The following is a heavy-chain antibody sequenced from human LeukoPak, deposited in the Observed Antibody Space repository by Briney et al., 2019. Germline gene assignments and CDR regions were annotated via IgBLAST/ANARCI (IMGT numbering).Heavy chain of an antibody. D-gene: IGHD6-19*01. Sequence: PSETLSLTCAVYGGSFSGYYWSWIRQPPGKGLEWIGEINHSGSTNYNPSLKSRVTISVDTSKNQFSLKLSSVTAADTAVYYCARERTQWLVRPTFDYWGQGTLVTVSS. CDR1: GGSFSGYY. V-gene: IGHV4-34*01. CDR2: INHSGST. CDR3: ARERTQWLVRPTFDY. J-gene: IGHJ4*02.